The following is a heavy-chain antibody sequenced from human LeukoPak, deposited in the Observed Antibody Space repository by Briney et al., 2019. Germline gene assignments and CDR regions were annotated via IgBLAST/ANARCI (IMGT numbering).Heavy chain of an antibody. CDR3: ARDEYGDSSWHFDY. Sequence: GGSLRLSCAASGFTFSSYAMHWVRQAPGKGLEWVAVISYDGSNKYYADSVKGRFTISRDNSKNTLYLQMNSLRAEDTAVYYCARDEYGDSSWHFDYWGQGTLVTVSS. CDR2: ISYDGSNK. J-gene: IGHJ4*02. D-gene: IGHD4-17*01. CDR1: GFTFSSYA. V-gene: IGHV3-30-3*01.